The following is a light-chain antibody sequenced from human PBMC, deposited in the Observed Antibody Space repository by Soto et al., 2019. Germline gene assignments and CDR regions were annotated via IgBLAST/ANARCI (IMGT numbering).Light chain of an antibody. V-gene: IGKV3-20*01. J-gene: IGKJ5*01. CDR3: QYVA. CDR2: GAT. CDR1: QSISRKH. Sequence: TAFTQSPGTLSLSTGERATLSCTTTQSISRKHFAWYQQKPDKAPRLLTYGATIRAAGIPDRFSGSGSGTDFTLTISRLEPEDFAVYVCQYVAFGQGTRLEIK.